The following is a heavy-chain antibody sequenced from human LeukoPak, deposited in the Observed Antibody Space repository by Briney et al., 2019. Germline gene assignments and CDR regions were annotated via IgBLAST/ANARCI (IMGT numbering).Heavy chain of an antibody. D-gene: IGHD1-7*01. V-gene: IGHV4-4*07. J-gene: IGHJ5*02. CDR3: ARVQSEALGTANWFDP. Sequence: SETLSLTCTVSGVSITSYHWSWIRQPAGKGLEWIGRIHASGSSNYNPSLKSRVTMSVDTSKNQFSLKLTSVTAADTAVYYCARVQSEALGTANWFDPWGQGTLVTVSS. CDR1: GVSITSYH. CDR2: IHASGSS.